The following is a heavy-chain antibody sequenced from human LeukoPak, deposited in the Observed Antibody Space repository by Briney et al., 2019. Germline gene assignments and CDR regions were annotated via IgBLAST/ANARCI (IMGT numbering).Heavy chain of an antibody. J-gene: IGHJ6*02. V-gene: IGHV1-18*01. CDR1: GYTFASYG. CDR3: ARDGTEDVRQSSHFFVKYKYNGMDV. Sequence: ASVKVSCKASGYTFASYGISWVRQAPGQGLEWIGWISAYNGDTNCAQKLQDRVTLTTDTSATTIYMEPTSLISDDTAIYYCARDGTEDVRQSSHFFVKYKYNGMDVWGQGTTVTVSS. CDR2: ISAYNGDT. D-gene: IGHD1-1*01.